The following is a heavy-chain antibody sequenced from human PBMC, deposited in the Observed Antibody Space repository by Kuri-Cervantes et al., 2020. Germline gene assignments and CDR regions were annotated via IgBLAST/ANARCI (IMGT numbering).Heavy chain of an antibody. D-gene: IGHD6-19*01. V-gene: IGHV3-23*01. CDR3: ARGGVAGNDAFDI. J-gene: IGHJ3*02. Sequence: GESLKISCAASGFTFSGYAMSWVRQAPGKGLEWVSSVAGGDGPTYTTFYTDPVKGRFTISRDNSKNTLYLQMNSLRAEDTSVYYCARGGVAGNDAFDIWGQGTMVTVSS. CDR1: GFTFSGYA. CDR2: VAGGDGPT.